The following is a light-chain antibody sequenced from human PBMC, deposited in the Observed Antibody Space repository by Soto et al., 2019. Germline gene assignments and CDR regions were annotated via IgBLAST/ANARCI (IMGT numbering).Light chain of an antibody. CDR3: CSYAGSYSFV. CDR2: DVS. CDR1: SSDVGGYKY. V-gene: IGLV2-11*01. Sequence: QSALTQPRSVSGSPGQSVTISCTGTSSDVGGYKYVSWYEQHPGKAPKLIIDDVSKRASGVPDRFSASKSGNTASLTISGLQAEDDADYYCCSYAGSYSFVFGGGTKLTVL. J-gene: IGLJ2*01.